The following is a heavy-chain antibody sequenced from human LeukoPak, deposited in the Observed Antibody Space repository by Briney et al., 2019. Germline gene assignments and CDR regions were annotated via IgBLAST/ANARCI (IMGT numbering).Heavy chain of an antibody. V-gene: IGHV3-13*04. J-gene: IGHJ6*02. CDR2: IGTAGDT. CDR3: ARAGGYYYGSGSYYGYYYYGMDV. CDR1: GFTFSSYD. Sequence: GGSLRLSCAASGFTFSSYDMHWVRQATGKGLEWVSAIGTAGDTYYPGSVKGRFTISRENAKNSLYLQMNSLRAGDTAVYYCARAGGYYYGSGSYYGYYYYGMDVWGQGTTVTVSS. D-gene: IGHD3-10*01.